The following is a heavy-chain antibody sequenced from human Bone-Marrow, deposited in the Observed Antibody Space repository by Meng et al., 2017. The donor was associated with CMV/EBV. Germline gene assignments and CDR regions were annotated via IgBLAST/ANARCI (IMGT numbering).Heavy chain of an antibody. CDR3: ARTSQLYSSSWYFDY. D-gene: IGHD6-13*01. CDR1: GFSLSNARMG. Sequence: SGPTLVKPTETLTLTCTVSGFSLSNARMGVSWIRQPPGKALEWLALIDWDDDKYYSTSLKTRLTISKDTSKNQVVLTMTNMDPVDTATYYCARTSQLYSSSWYFDYWGQGTLVTVSS. V-gene: IGHV2-70*01. J-gene: IGHJ4*02. CDR2: IDWDDDK.